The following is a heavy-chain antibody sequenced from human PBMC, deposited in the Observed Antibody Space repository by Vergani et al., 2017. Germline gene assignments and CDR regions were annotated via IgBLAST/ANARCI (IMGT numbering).Heavy chain of an antibody. V-gene: IGHV1-46*04. D-gene: IGHD2-15*01. CDR1: GYTFTSYY. J-gene: IGHJ6*02. CDR3: AAGRVVGVAAPIGMDV. CDR2: INPSGGST. Sequence: QVQLVQSGAEVKKPGASVKVSCKASGYTFTSYYIHWVRQAPGQGLEWMGVINPSGGSTTYAQKLQGRLTITRDMSTSTSDMELSSLRAEDTAVYYCAAGRVVGVAAPIGMDVWGQGTTVTVSS.